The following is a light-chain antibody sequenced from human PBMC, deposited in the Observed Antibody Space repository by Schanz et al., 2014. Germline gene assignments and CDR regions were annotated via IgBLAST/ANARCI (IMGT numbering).Light chain of an antibody. Sequence: QSALTQPRSVSGSPGQSVTISCTGTSSDVGTNNYVSWYQQHPGKAPKLMIYDVTKRPSGVPDRFSGSKSGNTAALTISGLQAEDEAQYYCHSYAGHYAWVLGGGTKLTVL. CDR2: DVT. V-gene: IGLV2-11*01. CDR3: HSYAGHYAWV. J-gene: IGLJ3*02. CDR1: SSDVGTNNY.